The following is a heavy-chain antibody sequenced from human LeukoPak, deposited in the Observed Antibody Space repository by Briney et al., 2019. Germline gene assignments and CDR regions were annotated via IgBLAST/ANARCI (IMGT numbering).Heavy chain of an antibody. CDR1: GFTFSSYA. CDR3: ARVGYQKPVRYYYYGMDV. CDR2: ISYDGSNK. J-gene: IGHJ6*02. V-gene: IGHV3-30-3*01. Sequence: GGSLRLSCAASGFTFSSYAMHWVRQAPGKGREWVAVISYDGSNKYYADSVKGRFTISRDNSKNTLYLQMNSLRAEDTAVYYCARVGYQKPVRYYYYGMDVWGQGTTVTVSS. D-gene: IGHD2-2*01.